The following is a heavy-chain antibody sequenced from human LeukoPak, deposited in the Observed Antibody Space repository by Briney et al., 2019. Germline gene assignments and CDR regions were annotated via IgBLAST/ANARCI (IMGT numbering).Heavy chain of an antibody. CDR1: GSTVSSNY. CDR2: LYSGGAT. CDR3: AKGNGLWSGYSFDY. D-gene: IGHD3-3*01. V-gene: IGHV3-53*01. Sequence: GGSLRLSCAASGSTVSSNYMSWVRQAPGKGLEWVSVLYSGGATDYADSVKGRFTISRDKSKNTLYLQMNSLRAEDTAVYYCAKGNGLWSGYSFDYWGQGTLVTVSS. J-gene: IGHJ4*02.